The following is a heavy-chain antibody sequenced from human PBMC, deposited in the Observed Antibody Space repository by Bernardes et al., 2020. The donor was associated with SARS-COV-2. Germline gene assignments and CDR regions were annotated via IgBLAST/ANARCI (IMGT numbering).Heavy chain of an antibody. J-gene: IGHJ4*02. CDR2: INAGGGDT. CDR1: GFTFSTSA. CDR3: ASHQGGYYYLDY. V-gene: IGHV3-23*01. Sequence: GGSLRLSCAASGFTFSTSAMSWVRQAPGKGLERVSSINAGGGDTYYADSVKGRFTISRDNSKNTLFLQMNSLRAEDTAVYYCASHQGGYYYLDYWGQGTLVTVSS. D-gene: IGHD3-3*01.